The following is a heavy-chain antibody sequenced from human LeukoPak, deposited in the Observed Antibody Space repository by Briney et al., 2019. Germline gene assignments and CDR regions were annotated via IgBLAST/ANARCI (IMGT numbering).Heavy chain of an antibody. Sequence: GGSLRLSCAASGFSFSSFAMSWVRQTPGKGLEWVSSITGSGGNIHYADSVKGRFTISRDNSKNTLYLQMNSLRAEDTAVYYCAKDPSGSYYRNWFDPWGQGTLVTVSS. CDR1: GFSFSSFA. J-gene: IGHJ5*02. V-gene: IGHV3-23*01. D-gene: IGHD1-26*01. CDR3: AKDPSGSYYRNWFDP. CDR2: ITGSGGNI.